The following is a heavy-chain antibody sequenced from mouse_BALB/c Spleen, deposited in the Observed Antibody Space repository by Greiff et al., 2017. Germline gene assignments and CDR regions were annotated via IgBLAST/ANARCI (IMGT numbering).Heavy chain of an antibody. V-gene: IGHV5-12-1*01. D-gene: IGHD2-10*02. CDR1: GFAFSSYD. CDR3: ARPYGNYGREAMDY. Sequence: VQLVESGGGLVKPGGSLKLSCAASGFAFSSYDMSWVRQTPEKRLEWVAYISSGGGSTYYPDTVKGRFTISRDNAKNTLYLQMSSLKSEDTAMYYCARPYGNYGREAMDYWGQGTSVTVSS. J-gene: IGHJ4*01. CDR2: ISSGGGST.